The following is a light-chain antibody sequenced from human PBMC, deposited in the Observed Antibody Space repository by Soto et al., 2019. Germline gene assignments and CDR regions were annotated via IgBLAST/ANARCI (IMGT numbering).Light chain of an antibody. CDR2: GAS. CDR1: QSVSSNS. V-gene: IGKV3-20*01. J-gene: IGKJ1*01. CDR3: QLYYGSLWT. Sequence: EIVLTQSPGTLSLSPGERATLSCRASQSVSSNSLAWYQQKPGQAPRLLICGASIRATGIPDRFSGSGSGTDFTLTISRLEPEDFVVYYCQLYYGSLWTFGQGTKVDIK.